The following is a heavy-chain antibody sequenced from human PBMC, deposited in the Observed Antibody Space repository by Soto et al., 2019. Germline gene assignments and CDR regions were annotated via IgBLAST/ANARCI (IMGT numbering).Heavy chain of an antibody. CDR3: GRVRLEYGSKPYFFDS. Sequence: PGGSLRLSCAASGFSFSTHSMNWVRQAPGKGLEWVSSISSKSNRTSYYIHYADSVKGRFTISRDNAKKSLYLQMDSLRAEDTAVYYCGRVRLEYGSKPYFFDSWGLGTLVTVYS. CDR1: GFSFSTHS. D-gene: IGHD4-17*01. J-gene: IGHJ4*02. CDR2: ISSKSNRTSYYI. V-gene: IGHV3-21*01.